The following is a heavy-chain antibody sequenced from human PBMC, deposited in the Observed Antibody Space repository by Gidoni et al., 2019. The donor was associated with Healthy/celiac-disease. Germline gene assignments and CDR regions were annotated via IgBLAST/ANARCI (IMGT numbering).Heavy chain of an antibody. J-gene: IGHJ4*02. CDR2: INPNSGGT. CDR3: ARDFEYSSSSYPDWGYFNY. CDR1: GYTFKGYY. D-gene: IGHD6-6*01. Sequence: QVQLVQSGAEVKKPGASVKVSCEPSGYTFKGYYIHWVRQAPGQGLEWMGWINPNSGGTDYAQKFQGRVTMTRDTSISTAYMELSRLRSDDTAVYYCARDFEYSSSSYPDWGYFNYWGQGTLITVSS. V-gene: IGHV1-2*02.